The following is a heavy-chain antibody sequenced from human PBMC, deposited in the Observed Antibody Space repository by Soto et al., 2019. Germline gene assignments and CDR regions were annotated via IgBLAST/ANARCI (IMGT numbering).Heavy chain of an antibody. J-gene: IGHJ4*02. V-gene: IGHV3-21*06. CDR3: ARESEDLTSNFDY. CDR2: ISSTTNYI. CDR1: GFTFTRYS. Sequence: GGSLRLSFAASGFTFTRYSMNWVRQAPGKGLEWVSSISSTTNYIYYGDSMKGRFTISRDNAKNSLYLEMNSLRAEDTAVYYCARESEDLTSNFDYWGQGTLVTVSS.